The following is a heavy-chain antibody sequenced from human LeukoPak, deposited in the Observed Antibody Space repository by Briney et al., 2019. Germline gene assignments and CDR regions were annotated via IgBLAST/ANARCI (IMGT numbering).Heavy chain of an antibody. Sequence: PSETLSLTCTISGGSISSYYWSWIRQPPGKGLEWIGYVDYRGNTNYNPSLKSRVTISIDTSKSLFSLKLNSVTAADTGVYYCARVEVGAANRQWYGMDVWGQGTTVTVSS. V-gene: IGHV4-59*01. CDR1: GGSISSYY. CDR2: VDYRGNT. J-gene: IGHJ6*02. CDR3: ARVEVGAANRQWYGMDV. D-gene: IGHD2-15*01.